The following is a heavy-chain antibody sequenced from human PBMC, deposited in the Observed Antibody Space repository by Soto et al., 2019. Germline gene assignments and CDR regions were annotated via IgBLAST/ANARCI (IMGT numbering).Heavy chain of an antibody. CDR1: GFTFSSYG. D-gene: IGHD2-15*01. CDR3: AKGYCSGGSCYVQVFYYYGMDV. V-gene: IGHV3-30*18. J-gene: IGHJ6*02. CDR2: ISYDGSNK. Sequence: GGSLRLSCAASGFTFSSYGMHWVRQAPGKGLEWVAVISYDGSNKYYADSVKGRFTISRDNSKNTRYLQMNSLRAEDTAVYYCAKGYCSGGSCYVQVFYYYGMDVWGQGTTVTVSS.